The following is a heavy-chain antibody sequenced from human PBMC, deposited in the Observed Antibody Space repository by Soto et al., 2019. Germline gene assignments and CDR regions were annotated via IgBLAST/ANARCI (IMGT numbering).Heavy chain of an antibody. Sequence: GGSLRLSCAASGFTFSSYGMHWVRQAPGKGLEWVAVISYDGSNKYYADSVKGRFTISRDNSKNTLYLQMNSLRAEDTAVYYCAKEGGWFGELFPIYYMDVWGKGTTVTVSS. J-gene: IGHJ6*03. V-gene: IGHV3-30*18. CDR2: ISYDGSNK. CDR3: AKEGGWFGELFPIYYMDV. CDR1: GFTFSSYG. D-gene: IGHD3-10*01.